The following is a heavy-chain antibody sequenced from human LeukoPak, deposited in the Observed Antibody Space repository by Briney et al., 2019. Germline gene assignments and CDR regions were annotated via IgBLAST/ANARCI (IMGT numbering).Heavy chain of an antibody. J-gene: IGHJ4*02. V-gene: IGHV4-34*01. D-gene: IGHD3-22*01. CDR2: INHSGST. CDR3: ARGESSGHYY. CDR1: GGSFSGYY. Sequence: PSETLSLTCAVYGGSFSGYYWSWIRQPPGKGLEWIGEINHSGSTNYNPSLKSRVTISVDTSKNQFSLKLSSVTAADTAVYYCARGESSGHYYWGQGTLVTVSS.